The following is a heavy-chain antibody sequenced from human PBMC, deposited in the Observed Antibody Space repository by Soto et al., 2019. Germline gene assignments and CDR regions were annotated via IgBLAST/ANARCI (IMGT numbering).Heavy chain of an antibody. D-gene: IGHD3-22*01. V-gene: IGHV4-30-2*01. CDR1: GGSISSGGYS. Sequence: PSETLSLTCAVSGGSISSGGYSWSWIRQPSGKGLEWIGYIYHSGSTYYNPSLKSRVTISVDRSKNQFSLKLSSVTAADTAVYYCARGPRGRVITPDYFDYWGQGTLVTVSS. CDR3: ARGPRGRVITPDYFDY. CDR2: IYHSGST. J-gene: IGHJ4*02.